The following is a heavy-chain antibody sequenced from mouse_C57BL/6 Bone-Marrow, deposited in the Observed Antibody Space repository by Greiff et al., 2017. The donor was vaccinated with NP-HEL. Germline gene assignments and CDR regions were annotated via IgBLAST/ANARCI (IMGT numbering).Heavy chain of an antibody. V-gene: IGHV5-15*01. D-gene: IGHD2-5*01. CDR1: GFTFSDYG. CDR2: ISNLAYSI. CDR3: ARHYSNGGPYAMDY. Sequence: EVKLVESGGGLVQPGGSLKLSCAASGFTFSDYGMAWVRQAPRKGPEWVAFISNLAYSIYYADTVTGRFTISRENAKKTLYLEMSSLRSEDTAMYYCARHYSNGGPYAMDYWGQGTSVTVSS. J-gene: IGHJ4*01.